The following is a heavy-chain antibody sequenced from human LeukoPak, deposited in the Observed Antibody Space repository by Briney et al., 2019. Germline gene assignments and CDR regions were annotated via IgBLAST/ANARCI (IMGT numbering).Heavy chain of an antibody. Sequence: PGGSLRLSCAASGFTFSSYGMHWVRQAPGKGLEWVAVIWFDGSNKYCADSVKGRFTISRDNSKNTLDLQMNSLRAEDTAVYYCARDGGYCSRTSCPASRMGVWGKGTTVTVSS. J-gene: IGHJ6*03. CDR3: ARDGGYCSRTSCPASRMGV. CDR1: GFTFSSYG. D-gene: IGHD2-2*03. V-gene: IGHV3-33*01. CDR2: IWFDGSNK.